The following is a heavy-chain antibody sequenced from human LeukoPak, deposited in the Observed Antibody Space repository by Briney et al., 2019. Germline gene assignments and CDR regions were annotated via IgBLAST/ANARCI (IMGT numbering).Heavy chain of an antibody. CDR2: VYYTRAS. D-gene: IGHD2-15*01. CDR1: GASINNYY. J-gene: IGHJ4*02. V-gene: IGHV4-59*01. Sequence: SETLSLTCSVSGASINNYYWPWIRQPPGKGLEWVGYVYYTRASGFHPSLRSRVSMSLDTSKNQVSISLRSVTAADTAVYFCTRVVKGGHFDYWGEGTLVTVSS. CDR3: TRVVKGGHFDY.